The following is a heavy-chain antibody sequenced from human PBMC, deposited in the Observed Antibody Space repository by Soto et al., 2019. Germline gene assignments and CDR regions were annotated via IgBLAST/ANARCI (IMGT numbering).Heavy chain of an antibody. V-gene: IGHV3-74*01. Sequence: PGGSLRLSCAASEFAFNTYWMHWVRQVPGKGLEWVSRINGDGITRTYADSVKGRFTISRDNAENILYLQMNSLRAEDTAMYYCARDKAYGLDVWGPGTTATVSS. CDR1: EFAFNTYW. CDR3: ARDKAYGLDV. J-gene: IGHJ6*02. CDR2: INGDGITR.